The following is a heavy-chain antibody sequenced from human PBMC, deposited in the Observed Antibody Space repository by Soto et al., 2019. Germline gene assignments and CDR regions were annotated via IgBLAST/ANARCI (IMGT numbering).Heavy chain of an antibody. CDR1: GGSFSGYY. D-gene: IGHD3-3*01. CDR3: ARGILRFLVY. CDR2: INHSGST. Sequence: PSETLSLTCAVYGGSFSGYYWSWIRQPPGKGLEWIGEINHSGSTNYNPSLKSRVTISVDTSKNQFSLKLSSVTAADTAVYYCARGILRFLVYWGQGTLVTVSS. J-gene: IGHJ4*02. V-gene: IGHV4-34*01.